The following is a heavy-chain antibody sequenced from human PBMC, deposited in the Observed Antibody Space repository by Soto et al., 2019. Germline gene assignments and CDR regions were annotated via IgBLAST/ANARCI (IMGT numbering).Heavy chain of an antibody. V-gene: IGHV3-30*18. CDR1: GFTFSSYG. D-gene: IGHD3-3*01. CDR2: ISYDGSNK. J-gene: IGHJ4*02. CDR3: AKDPGFWSGYLGEFDY. Sequence: GGSLRLSCAASGFTFSSYGMHWVRQAPGKGLEWVAVISYDGSNKYYADSVKGRFTISRDNSKNTLYLQMNSLRAEDTAVYYCAKDPGFWSGYLGEFDYWGQGTLVTVSS.